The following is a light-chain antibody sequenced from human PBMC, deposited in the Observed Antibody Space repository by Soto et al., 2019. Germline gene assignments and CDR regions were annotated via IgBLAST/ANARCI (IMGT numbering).Light chain of an antibody. Sequence: QPVLTQPASVSGSPGQSITVSCTGTSSDVGSYNLVSWYQQHPGKAPKLMIYEATKRPSGVSHRFSGSKSGNTASLTISGLQAEDEADYFCCSYAVSGTYVFGTGTKVTVL. J-gene: IGLJ1*01. CDR2: EAT. V-gene: IGLV2-23*01. CDR1: SSDVGSYNL. CDR3: CSYAVSGTYV.